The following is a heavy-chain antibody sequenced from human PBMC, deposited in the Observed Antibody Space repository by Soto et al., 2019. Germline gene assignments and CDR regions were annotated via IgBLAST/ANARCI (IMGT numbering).Heavy chain of an antibody. J-gene: IGHJ5*02. V-gene: IGHV3-74*01. Sequence: GGSLRLSCAVSGVTFRDYWMHWVRQVPGKGLLWVSHIGPDGTSTKYADSVKGRFTISRSNPENTLYLQMNSLRAEDTGVYYCVREVIAVLGSIRWFDPWGQGTLVTVSS. CDR3: VREVIAVLGSIRWFDP. CDR1: GVTFRDYW. CDR2: IGPDGTST. D-gene: IGHD6-19*01.